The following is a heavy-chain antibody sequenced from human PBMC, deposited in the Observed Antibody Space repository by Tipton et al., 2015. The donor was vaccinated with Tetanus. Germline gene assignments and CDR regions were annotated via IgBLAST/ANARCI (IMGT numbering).Heavy chain of an antibody. D-gene: IGHD6-6*01. CDR1: GDSISRGGYF. Sequence: TLSLTCTVSGDSISRGGYFWNWIRQRPGKGPEWIGYIYYSGSTYYNPSLKSRLSMSVDTSKNQFSLNLTSVTAAGTAVYYCARDQGGGRVVRLNWFDPWGQGTLVTVSS. J-gene: IGHJ5*02. V-gene: IGHV4-31*03. CDR3: ARDQGGGRVVRLNWFDP. CDR2: IYYSGST.